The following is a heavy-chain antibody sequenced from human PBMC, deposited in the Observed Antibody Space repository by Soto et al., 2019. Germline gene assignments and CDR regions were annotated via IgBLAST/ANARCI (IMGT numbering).Heavy chain of an antibody. Sequence: EVQLVESGGGLVQPGGSLRLSCAASGFIFSRSDMHWVRQAPGKGLEWVSVSGTVGDTYYVGSVEGRFTISRDNAKNSLYLQMNSLRAGDTAVYYCARAPGIGEAGTRYLDLWGRGTLVTVSS. J-gene: IGHJ2*01. D-gene: IGHD6-19*01. CDR1: GFIFSRSD. V-gene: IGHV3-13*01. CDR3: ARAPGIGEAGTRYLDL. CDR2: SGTVGDT.